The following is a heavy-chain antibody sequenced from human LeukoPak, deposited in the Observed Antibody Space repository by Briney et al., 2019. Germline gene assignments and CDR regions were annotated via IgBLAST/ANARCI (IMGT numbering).Heavy chain of an antibody. CDR1: GFTFSSYG. D-gene: IGHD3-10*01. CDR2: IWYDGSNK. J-gene: IGHJ4*02. CDR3: ARNKWFGESTPFDY. Sequence: GGSLRLSCAASGFTFSSYGMHWVRQAPGKGLEWVAVIWYDGSNKYYADSVEGRFTISRDNSKNTLYLQMNSLRAEDTAVYYCARNKWFGESTPFDYWGQGTLVTVSS. V-gene: IGHV3-33*01.